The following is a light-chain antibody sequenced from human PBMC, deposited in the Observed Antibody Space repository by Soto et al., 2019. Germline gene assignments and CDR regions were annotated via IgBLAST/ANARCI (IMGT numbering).Light chain of an antibody. J-gene: IGKJ2*01. CDR2: GAS. V-gene: IGKV3-20*01. Sequence: EIVLTQSPGILSLSPGERATLSCRASPSVSSSSLAWYQQKPGQAPRLLVSGASSRATGIPDRFSGSGFGTDFTLTISRLKPEDFAVYYCQQYGGSPLVTFGQGTKLEIK. CDR3: QQYGGSPLVT. CDR1: PSVSSSS.